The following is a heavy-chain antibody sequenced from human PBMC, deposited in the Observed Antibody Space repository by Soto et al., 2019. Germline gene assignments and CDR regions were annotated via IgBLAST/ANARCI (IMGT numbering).Heavy chain of an antibody. CDR2: IIPIFGTA. D-gene: IGHD5-18*01. V-gene: IGHV1-69*13. Sequence: GASVKVSCKASGGTFSSYAISWVRQAPGQGLEWMGGIIPIFGTANYAQKFQGRVTITADESTSTAYMELSSLRSEDTAVYYCASAKWIQLRLSRYYYGMDVWGQGTTVTVSS. CDR3: ASAKWIQLRLSRYYYGMDV. CDR1: GGTFSSYA. J-gene: IGHJ6*02.